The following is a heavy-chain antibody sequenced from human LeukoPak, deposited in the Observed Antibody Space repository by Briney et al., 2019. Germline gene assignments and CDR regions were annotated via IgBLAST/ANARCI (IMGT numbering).Heavy chain of an antibody. Sequence: SETLSLTCTVSGGSISSYYWSWIRQPPGKGLEWIGCIYYSGSTNYNPSLKSRVTISVDTSKNQFSLKLSSVTAADTAVYYCARVNDILTGLSGYFDYWGQGTLVTVSS. CDR3: ARVNDILTGLSGYFDY. J-gene: IGHJ4*02. V-gene: IGHV4-59*01. CDR2: IYYSGST. CDR1: GGSISSYY. D-gene: IGHD3-9*01.